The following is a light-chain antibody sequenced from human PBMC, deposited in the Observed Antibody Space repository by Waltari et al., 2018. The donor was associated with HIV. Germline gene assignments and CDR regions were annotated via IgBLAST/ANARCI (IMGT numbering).Light chain of an antibody. CDR1: QSVLYSTDNKNY. V-gene: IGKV4-1*01. Sequence: DIVMTQSPDSLAVSLGERATINCKSSQSVLYSTDNKNYLAWYQQKSGQPPKLLIYWATSRESGVPDRFSGSGSGTDFTLTVSSLQAEDVATYYCQQYYSNPFTFGGGTKVEIK. CDR3: QQYYSNPFT. CDR2: WAT. J-gene: IGKJ4*01.